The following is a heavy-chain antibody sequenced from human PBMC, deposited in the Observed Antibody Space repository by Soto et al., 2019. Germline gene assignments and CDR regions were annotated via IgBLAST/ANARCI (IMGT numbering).Heavy chain of an antibody. V-gene: IGHV4-59*01. CDR1: GGSISSYY. J-gene: IGHJ4*02. Sequence: TLSLTCAVSGGSISSYYWSWIRQPPGKGLEWIGYIYNSGNTNYNPSLKSPVTISVDTSKNQFSLKLTSVTAADTAVYYCARAAGFGDIFFDYWGQGTLVTVSS. D-gene: IGHD3-10*01. CDR2: IYNSGNT. CDR3: ARAAGFGDIFFDY.